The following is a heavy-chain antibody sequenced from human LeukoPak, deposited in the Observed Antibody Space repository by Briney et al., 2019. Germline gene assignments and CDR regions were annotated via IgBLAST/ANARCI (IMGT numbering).Heavy chain of an antibody. V-gene: IGHV4-59*01. CDR2: FYNSGRP. J-gene: IGHJ4*02. CDR3: TRGAGWLIDY. D-gene: IGHD3-16*01. Sequence: SETLSLTCTVSGGSISSYYWSWIRQPPGKGLEWIGYFYNSGRPTYNPSLKSRVTISADTSKNHFSLKLNSVTTANTAVYYCTRGAGWLIDYWGQGILVTVSS. CDR1: GGSISSYY.